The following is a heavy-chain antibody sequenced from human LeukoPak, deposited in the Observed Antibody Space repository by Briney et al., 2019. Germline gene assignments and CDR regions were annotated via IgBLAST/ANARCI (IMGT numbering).Heavy chain of an antibody. CDR1: GGTFSSYA. D-gene: IGHD3-3*01. V-gene: IGHV1-69*13. Sequence: SVKVSCKASGGTFSSYAISWVRQAPGQGLEWMGRIIPIFGIANYAQKFQGRVTITADESTSTAYMELSSLRSEDTAVYYCARDGSITIFGVVTQHGMDVWGQGTTVTVSS. J-gene: IGHJ6*02. CDR2: IIPIFGIA. CDR3: ARDGSITIFGVVTQHGMDV.